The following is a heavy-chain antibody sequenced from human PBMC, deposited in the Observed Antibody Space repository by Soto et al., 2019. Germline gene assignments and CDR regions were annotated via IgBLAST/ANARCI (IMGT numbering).Heavy chain of an antibody. CDR2: INHSGST. D-gene: IGHD4-17*01. Sequence: SETLSLTCAVYGGSFSGYYWSWIRQPPGKGLEWIGEINHSGSTNYNPSLKSRVTISVDTSKNQFSLKLSSVTAADSALYYCARVGTTYYYYYYMDDWGKGTTVTVSS. V-gene: IGHV4-34*01. CDR1: GGSFSGYY. CDR3: ARVGTTYYYYYYMDD. J-gene: IGHJ6*03.